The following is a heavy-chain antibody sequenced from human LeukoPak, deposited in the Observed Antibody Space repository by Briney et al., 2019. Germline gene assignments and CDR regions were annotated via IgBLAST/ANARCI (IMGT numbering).Heavy chain of an antibody. CDR2: ISKDESST. Sequence: GGSLRLSCAASGFSYSTFGMHWVRQTPGKGLEWVSHISKDESSTYYADSVKGRFTISRDSSKNTLFLQMNSLRVEDTAVYYCAKDDPVLEYWGQGTLVTVSS. CDR1: GFSYSTFG. CDR3: AKDDPVLEY. V-gene: IGHV3-30*18. J-gene: IGHJ4*02.